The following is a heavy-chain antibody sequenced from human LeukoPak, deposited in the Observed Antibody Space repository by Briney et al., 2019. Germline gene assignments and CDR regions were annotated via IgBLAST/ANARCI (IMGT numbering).Heavy chain of an antibody. V-gene: IGHV4-4*07. CDR2: IYTSGTT. Sequence: SETLSLTCSVSGGSISSYYWSWIRQPAGKGLEWIGRIYTSGTTNYNPSLKSRVTMSVDTSKNHFSLKLSSVTAADTAVYYCARAPTEDDSGDAFDIWGQGTMVTVSS. D-gene: IGHD4-11*01. CDR1: GGSISSYY. CDR3: ARAPTEDDSGDAFDI. J-gene: IGHJ3*02.